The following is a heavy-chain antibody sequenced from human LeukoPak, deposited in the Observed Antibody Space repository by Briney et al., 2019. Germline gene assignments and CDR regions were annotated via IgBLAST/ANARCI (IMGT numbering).Heavy chain of an antibody. Sequence: GGSLRLSCAASGFTVSGNYMTWVRQAPGKGLEWVSVTYSGGSTYYADSVKGRFTISRDNSKNTLYLQMNSLRAEDTAVYYCAKDSGSSSSGIDKWGQGTLVTVSS. V-gene: IGHV3-53*01. CDR2: TYSGGST. CDR3: AKDSGSSSSGIDK. CDR1: GFTVSGNY. D-gene: IGHD6-6*01. J-gene: IGHJ4*02.